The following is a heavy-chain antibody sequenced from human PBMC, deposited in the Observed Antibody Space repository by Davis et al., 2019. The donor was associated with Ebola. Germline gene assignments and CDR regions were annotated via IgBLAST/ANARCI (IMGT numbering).Heavy chain of an antibody. CDR3: ASLGGLYYEILRS. Sequence: MPSETLSLTCTVSGGSISGSTYYWGWIRQAPGKGLEWIGSIYYSGRTDYNPSLKSRVSLSVDTSKNQFSLKMTSVTAADTAVYYCASLGGLYYEILRSWGQGTLVTVSS. J-gene: IGHJ5*02. CDR1: GGSISGSTYY. CDR2: IYYSGRT. V-gene: IGHV4-39*01. D-gene: IGHD3-9*01.